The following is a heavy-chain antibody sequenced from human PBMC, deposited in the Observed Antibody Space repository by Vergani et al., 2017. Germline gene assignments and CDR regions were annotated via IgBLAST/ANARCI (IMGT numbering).Heavy chain of an antibody. D-gene: IGHD4-17*01. Sequence: QLQLQESGPGLVKPSETLSLTCTVSGGSISSSSYYWGWIRQPPGKGLEWIGSIYYSGSTYYNPSLKSRVTISVDTSKNQFSLKLSSVTAADTAVYYCARLVGDSGDYFDYWGQGTLVTVSS. CDR2: IYYSGST. CDR1: GGSISSSSYY. CDR3: ARLVGDSGDYFDY. V-gene: IGHV4-39*01. J-gene: IGHJ4*02.